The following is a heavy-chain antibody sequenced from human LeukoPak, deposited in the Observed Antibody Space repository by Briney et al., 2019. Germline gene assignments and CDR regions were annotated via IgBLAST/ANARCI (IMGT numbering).Heavy chain of an antibody. CDR1: GFTFSSYS. D-gene: IGHD3-22*01. Sequence: GGSLRLSCAASGFTFSSYSMNWVRQAPGKGLEWVSSISSSSSYIYYADSVKGRFTISRDNAKNSLYLQMNSLRAEDTAVYYCAKDGYYYDSSGYDYWGQGTLVTVSS. CDR2: ISSSSSYI. V-gene: IGHV3-21*01. J-gene: IGHJ4*02. CDR3: AKDGYYYDSSGYDY.